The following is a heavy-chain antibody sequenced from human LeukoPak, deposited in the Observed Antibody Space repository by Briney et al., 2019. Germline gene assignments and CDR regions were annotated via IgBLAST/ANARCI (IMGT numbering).Heavy chain of an antibody. J-gene: IGHJ5*02. CDR2: IYYSGST. CDR3: ARSLRTYGSGSYYDNWFDP. Sequence: SETLSLTCTVSGGSISSSSYYWGWIRQPPGKGLEWIGSIYYSGSTYYNPSLKSRVTISVDTSKNQFSLKLSSVTAADTAVYYCARSLRTYGSGSYYDNWFDPWGQGTLVTVSS. CDR1: GGSISSSSYY. D-gene: IGHD3-10*01. V-gene: IGHV4-39*07.